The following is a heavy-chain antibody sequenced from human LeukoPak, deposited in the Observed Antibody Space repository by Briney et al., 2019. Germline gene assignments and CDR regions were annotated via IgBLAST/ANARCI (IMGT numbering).Heavy chain of an antibody. CDR1: GFTFSSYA. CDR2: ISGSGGST. D-gene: IGHD4-23*01. CDR3: AKDGTVVTPGEFDY. Sequence: GGSLRLSCAASGFTFSSYAMSWVRQAPGKWLVWLSAISGSGGSTYYADSVKGRFTISRDNSKNTLYLQMNSLRAEDAAVYYCAKDGTVVTPGEFDYWGQGTLVTVSS. J-gene: IGHJ4*02. V-gene: IGHV3-23*01.